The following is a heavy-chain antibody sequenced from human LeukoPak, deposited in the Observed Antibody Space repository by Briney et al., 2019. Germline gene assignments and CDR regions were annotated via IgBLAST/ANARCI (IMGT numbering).Heavy chain of an antibody. CDR1: GFTFSSYG. V-gene: IGHV3-30*02. CDR2: IRYDGSNK. J-gene: IGHJ6*03. CDR3: AKDALYSSSWYSSLSRGYYYYYMDV. Sequence: GGSLRLSCAASGFTFSSYGMHWVRQAPGKGLEWVAFIRYDGSNKYHADSVKGRFTISRDNSKNTLYLQMNSLRAEDTAVYYCAKDALYSSSWYSSLSRGYYYYYMDVWGKGTTVTISS. D-gene: IGHD6-13*01.